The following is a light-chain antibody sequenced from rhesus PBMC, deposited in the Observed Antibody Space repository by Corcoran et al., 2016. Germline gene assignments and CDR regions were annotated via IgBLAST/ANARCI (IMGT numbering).Light chain of an antibody. CDR1: QDISSY. V-gene: IGKV1-32*01. CDR2: YAN. CDR3: QQFYGLPYS. J-gene: IGKJ2*01. Sequence: DIQMTQSPSSLSASVGDRVTIPCRASQDISSYLNWYQQRPGKAPKLLISYANNLSTGVPSRFSGSGYGTEFTLTISSLQPEDFATYYCQQFYGLPYSFGQGTKVEIK.